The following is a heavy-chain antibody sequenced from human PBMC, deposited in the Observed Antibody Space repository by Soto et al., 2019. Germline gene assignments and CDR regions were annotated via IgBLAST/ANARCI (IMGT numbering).Heavy chain of an antibody. CDR3: ARDIAVAGTCWFDP. CDR2: INSDGSST. J-gene: IGHJ5*02. CDR1: GFTFSSYW. D-gene: IGHD6-19*01. Sequence: GGSLRLSCAASGFTFSSYWMHWVRQAPGKGLVWVSRINSDGSSTSYADSVKGRFTISRDNARNTLYLQMNSLRAEDTAVYYCARDIAVAGTCWFDPWGQGTLVTVSS. V-gene: IGHV3-74*01.